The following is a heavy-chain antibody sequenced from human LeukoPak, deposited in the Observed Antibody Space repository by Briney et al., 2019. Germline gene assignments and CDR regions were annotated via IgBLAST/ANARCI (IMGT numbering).Heavy chain of an antibody. D-gene: IGHD3-22*01. CDR2: INPSGGST. J-gene: IGHJ4*02. CDR3: ARFGSKYNYYDSSGYDY. V-gene: IGHV1-46*01. Sequence: ASVTVSCMASGYTFTSYYMHWVRQAPEQGLEWMGIINPSGGSTSYAQKFQGRVTMTRDTSTSTVYMELSSLRSEDTAVYYCARFGSKYNYYDSSGYDYWGQGTLVTVSS. CDR1: GYTFTSYY.